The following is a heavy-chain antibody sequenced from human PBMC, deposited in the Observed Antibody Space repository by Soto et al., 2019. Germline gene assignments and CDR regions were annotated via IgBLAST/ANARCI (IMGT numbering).Heavy chain of an antibody. CDR2: INPKFGDT. V-gene: IGHV1-2*02. CDR3: ARNMDYYYGRGSGNGHGV. CDR1: GYTFTAHH. J-gene: IGHJ6*02. Sequence: QGRLVQSGAEVKEPGDSVRVSCEASGYTFTAHHIHWVRQAPGQGLEWMGWINPKFGDTGYAQDFQGRVSMTSDMSISTVYMELSRLTSDDTAIYYCARNMDYYYGRGSGNGHGVWGQGTTVTVFS. D-gene: IGHD3-10*02.